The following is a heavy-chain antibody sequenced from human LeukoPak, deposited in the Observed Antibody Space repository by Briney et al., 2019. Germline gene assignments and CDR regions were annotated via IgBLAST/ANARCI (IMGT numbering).Heavy chain of an antibody. CDR3: AREVTTVTYYFDY. D-gene: IGHD4-17*01. Sequence: ASVKVSCKASGYTFTGYYMHWVRQAPGQGLEWMGWINPNSGGTNYAQKFQGRVTMTRDTSISTAYMELSRLRSDDTAVYYCAREVTTVTYYFDYWGQGTLVTVSS. V-gene: IGHV1-2*02. CDR1: GYTFTGYY. CDR2: INPNSGGT. J-gene: IGHJ4*02.